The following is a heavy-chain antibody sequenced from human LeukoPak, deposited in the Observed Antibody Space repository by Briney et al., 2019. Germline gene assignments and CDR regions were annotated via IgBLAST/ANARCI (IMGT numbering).Heavy chain of an antibody. CDR1: GFSISSGYY. J-gene: IGHJ4*02. CDR2: IYHSGST. Sequence: SETLSLTCTVSGFSISSGYYWAWIRQPPGKGLEWIGEIYHSGSTNYNPSLKSRVTISVDKSKNQFSLKLSSVTAADTAVYYCARQAYSSGWYGFDYWGQGTLVTVSS. D-gene: IGHD6-19*01. V-gene: IGHV4-38-2*02. CDR3: ARQAYSSGWYGFDY.